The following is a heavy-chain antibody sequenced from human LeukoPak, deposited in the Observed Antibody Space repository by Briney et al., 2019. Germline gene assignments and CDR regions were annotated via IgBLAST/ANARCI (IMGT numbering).Heavy chain of an antibody. CDR2: ISYDGSNK. J-gene: IGHJ4*02. D-gene: IGHD3-22*01. V-gene: IGHV3-30-3*01. CDR1: GFTFSSYA. CDR3: ARESLETYYYDSSGYSPLGY. Sequence: GRSLRLSCAASGFTFSSYAMHWDRQAPGKGLEWVAVISYDGSNKYYADSVKGRFTISRDNSKHTLYLQMNSLRAEDTAVYYCARESLETYYYDSSGYSPLGYWGQGTLVTVSS.